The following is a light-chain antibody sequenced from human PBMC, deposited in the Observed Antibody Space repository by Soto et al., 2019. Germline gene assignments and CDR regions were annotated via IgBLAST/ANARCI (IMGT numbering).Light chain of an antibody. J-gene: IGKJ1*01. V-gene: IGKV3-20*01. Sequence: EIVLTQSPGTLSLSPGERATLSCRASQSVSSSYLAWYQQKPGQAPRLLIYGASSRATGIPDRFSGSGSGTDFTLTISRLVPEDFAVYYCQQYGSLLWTFGQGTKVEIK. CDR3: QQYGSLLWT. CDR1: QSVSSSY. CDR2: GAS.